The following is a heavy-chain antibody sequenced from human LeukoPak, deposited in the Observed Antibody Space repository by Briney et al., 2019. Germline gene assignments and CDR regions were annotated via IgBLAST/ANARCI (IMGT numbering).Heavy chain of an antibody. Sequence: ASVKVSCKASGYTFTSYGISWVRQAPGQGLEWMGWIGAYNGNTNYAQKPQGRVTMTTDTSTSTAYMELRSLRSDDTAVYYCARTQYCSSTSCYLGYYYYGMDVWGQGTTVTVSS. J-gene: IGHJ6*02. CDR2: IGAYNGNT. CDR3: ARTQYCSSTSCYLGYYYYGMDV. CDR1: GYTFTSYG. D-gene: IGHD2-2*01. V-gene: IGHV1-18*01.